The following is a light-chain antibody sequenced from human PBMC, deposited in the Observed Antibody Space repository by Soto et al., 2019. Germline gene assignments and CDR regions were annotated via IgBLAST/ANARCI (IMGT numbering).Light chain of an antibody. CDR1: QSLLHSNGYNY. J-gene: IGKJ5*01. V-gene: IGKV2-28*01. Sequence: DIVMTQSPLSLPVTPGEPASISCRSSQSLLHSNGYNYLDWYLQKPGQSPQLLIYLGSYRASGVPDRFSGSGSGTDFTLKISRVEAEDVGVYYCMQALQSLPTFGQGTRLEIK. CDR2: LGS. CDR3: MQALQSLPT.